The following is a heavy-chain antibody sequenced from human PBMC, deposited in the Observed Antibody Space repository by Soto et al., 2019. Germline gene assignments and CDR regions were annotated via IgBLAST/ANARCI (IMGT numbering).Heavy chain of an antibody. D-gene: IGHD6-13*01. CDR1: GFTLSSYG. V-gene: IGHV3-30*18. Sequence: GGSLRLSCAASGFTLSSYGMHWVRQAPGKGLEWVAVISYDGSNKYYADSVKGRFTISRDNSKNTLYLQMNSLRAEDTAVYYCAKDPSTLAAGYWGQGTLVTVSS. J-gene: IGHJ4*02. CDR3: AKDPSTLAAGY. CDR2: ISYDGSNK.